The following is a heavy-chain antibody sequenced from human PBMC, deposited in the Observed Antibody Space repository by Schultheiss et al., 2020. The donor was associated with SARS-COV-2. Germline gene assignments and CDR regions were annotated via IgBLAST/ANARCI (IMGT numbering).Heavy chain of an antibody. CDR1: GYTFTGYY. CDR2: INPNSGGT. J-gene: IGHJ3*02. D-gene: IGHD4-17*01. V-gene: IGHV1-2*06. Sequence: ASVKVSCKASGYTFTGYYMHWVRQAPGQGLEWMGRINPNSGGTNYAQKFQGRVTMTRDTSISTAYMELSRLRSDDTAVYYCTRPYGDYARDAFDIWGQGTMVTVSS. CDR3: TRPYGDYARDAFDI.